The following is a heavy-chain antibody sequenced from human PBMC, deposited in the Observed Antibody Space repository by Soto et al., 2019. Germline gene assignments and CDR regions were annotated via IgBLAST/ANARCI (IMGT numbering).Heavy chain of an antibody. D-gene: IGHD3-10*01. Sequence: QITLNESGPTLVKPTQTLTLTCTFSGFSLSTSGVGVGWIRQPPGKALEWLALIYWDDDKRYSPSLKSRLTNTKDTSKNKGVLTMTKMDPVDTAIYDCARRIRIITTRGGTQYYFDYWGQGTLVTVSS. V-gene: IGHV2-5*02. J-gene: IGHJ4*02. CDR1: GFSLSTSGVG. CDR2: IYWDDDK. CDR3: ARRIRIITTRGGTQYYFDY.